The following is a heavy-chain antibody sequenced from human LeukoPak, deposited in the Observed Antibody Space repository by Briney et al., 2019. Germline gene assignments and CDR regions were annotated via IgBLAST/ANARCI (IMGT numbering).Heavy chain of an antibody. CDR2: IWYDGGNK. CDR1: GFTFNSNG. CDR3: ARGYYYHTSGYWGIDY. D-gene: IGHD3-22*01. V-gene: IGHV3-33*01. J-gene: IGHJ4*02. Sequence: PGGSLRLSCAASGFTFNSNGMHWVRQAPGKGLEGVALIWYDGGNKYYADSVKGRYTISRDNSKNTLYLQMDSLRAEDTAVYYCARGYYYHTSGYWGIDYWGQGTLVTVSS.